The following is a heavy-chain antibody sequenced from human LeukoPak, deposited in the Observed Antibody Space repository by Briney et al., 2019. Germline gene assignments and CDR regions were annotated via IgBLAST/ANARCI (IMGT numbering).Heavy chain of an antibody. CDR1: GFALSSHW. V-gene: IGHV3-7*01. Sequence: GGSLRLSCAASGFALSSHWMTWVRQVPGRGPEWVANVNRDGSETYYLDSVKGRFTISRDNSKNTLYLQMNSLRAEDTAVYYCVKSAVGATRRYYFDYWGQGTLVTVSS. CDR2: VNRDGSET. D-gene: IGHD1-26*01. CDR3: VKSAVGATRRYYFDY. J-gene: IGHJ4*02.